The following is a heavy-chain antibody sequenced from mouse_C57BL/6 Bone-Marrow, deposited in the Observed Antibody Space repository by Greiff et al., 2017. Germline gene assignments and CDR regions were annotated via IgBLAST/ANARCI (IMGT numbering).Heavy chain of an antibody. CDR3: AMVWLLRKFAY. V-gene: IGHV1-74*01. J-gene: IGHJ3*01. D-gene: IGHD1-1*02. CDR2: IHPSDSDT. Sequence: VQLQQPGAELVKPGASVKVSCKASGYTFTSYWMHWVKQRPGQGLEWIGRIHPSDSDTNYNQQFKGQATLTVDKSSSTAYMQLSSLTSEDSAIYYCAMVWLLRKFAYWGQGTLVTVSA. CDR1: GYTFTSYW.